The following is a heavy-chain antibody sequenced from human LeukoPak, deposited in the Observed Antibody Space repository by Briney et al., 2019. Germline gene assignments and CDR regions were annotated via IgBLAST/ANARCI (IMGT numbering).Heavy chain of an antibody. V-gene: IGHV1-2*02. J-gene: IGHJ6*02. CDR2: INPNSGGT. D-gene: IGHD6-19*01. CDR3: ASGESGWYRDYYGMDV. CDR1: GYTFTGYY. Sequence: ASVKVSCKASGYTFTGYYMHWVRQAPGQGLEWMGWINPNSGGTNYAQKFRGRVTMTRDTSISTAYMELSRLRSDDTAVYYCASGESGWYRDYYGMDVWGQGTTVTVSS.